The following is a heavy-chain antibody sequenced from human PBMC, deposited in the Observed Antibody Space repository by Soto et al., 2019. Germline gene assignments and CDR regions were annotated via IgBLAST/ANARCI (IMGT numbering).Heavy chain of an antibody. CDR3: ARAMVRGKNYYGVDV. D-gene: IGHD3-10*01. Sequence: EVQLVQSGAEGKKPGESLKISCKGSGYSFTNYWIGWVRQMPGKGLEWMGIIYPGDSDTRYSPSFQGQGTISADKSISTAYLQWSSLKASDTAMYYCARAMVRGKNYYGVDVWGQGTTVTVSS. V-gene: IGHV5-51*03. CDR1: GYSFTNYW. CDR2: IYPGDSDT. J-gene: IGHJ6*02.